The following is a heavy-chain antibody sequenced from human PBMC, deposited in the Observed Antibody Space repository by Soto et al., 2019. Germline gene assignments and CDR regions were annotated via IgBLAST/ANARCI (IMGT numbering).Heavy chain of an antibody. Sequence: GGSISSSSYYWGWIRQPPGKGLEWIGSIYYSGSTYYNPSLKSRVTISVDTSKNQFSLKLSSVTAADTAVYYCARSDWSAVAGSFPFDYWGQGTLVTVSS. D-gene: IGHD6-19*01. CDR3: ARSDWSAVAGSFPFDY. CDR1: GGSISSSSYY. J-gene: IGHJ4*02. V-gene: IGHV4-39*01. CDR2: IYYSGST.